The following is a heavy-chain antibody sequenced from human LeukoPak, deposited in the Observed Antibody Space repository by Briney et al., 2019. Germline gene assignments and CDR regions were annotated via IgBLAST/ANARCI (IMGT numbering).Heavy chain of an antibody. J-gene: IGHJ6*03. V-gene: IGHV4-39*01. D-gene: IGHD2-15*01. CDR3: ARRRAATTYYYYYYMDV. CDR1: GGSISSSSYY. CDR2: IYYSGST. Sequence: KPSETLSLTCTVSGGSISSSSYYWGWIRQPPGKGLEWIGSIYYSGSTYYNPSLKSRVTISVDTSKSQFSLKLSSVTAADTAVYYCARRRAATTYYYYYYMDVWGKGTTVTVSS.